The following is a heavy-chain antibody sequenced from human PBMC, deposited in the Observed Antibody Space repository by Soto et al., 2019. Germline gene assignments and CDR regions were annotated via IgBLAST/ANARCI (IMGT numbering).Heavy chain of an antibody. CDR1: GGTFRNYP. V-gene: IGHV1-69*04. CDR3: ARGPLVVLNYFES. J-gene: IGHJ4*02. Sequence: SVKVSCKASGGTFRNYPINWVRQAPGQGPEWMGSIFPLTDIPDYAQNFQARLTISADKSTSTAYMELSSLTSDDTAMYFCARGPLVVLNYFESWGQGTLVTVSS. CDR2: IFPLTDIP.